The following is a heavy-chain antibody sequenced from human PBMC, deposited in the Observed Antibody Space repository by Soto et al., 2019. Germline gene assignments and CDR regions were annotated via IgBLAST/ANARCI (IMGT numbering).Heavy chain of an antibody. CDR3: ARDRRAVAGTARAFDT. CDR1: GFPFDMFN. D-gene: IGHD6-19*01. Sequence: PGGSLRLSCVASGFPFDMFNMNWVRQAPGKGLEWVSYISSGGVSIYYADSVKGRFTISRDNAKNSLYLQMNSLRDEDTAAYYCARDRRAVAGTARAFDTWGQGTMVTVSS. V-gene: IGHV3-48*02. J-gene: IGHJ3*02. CDR2: ISSGGVSI.